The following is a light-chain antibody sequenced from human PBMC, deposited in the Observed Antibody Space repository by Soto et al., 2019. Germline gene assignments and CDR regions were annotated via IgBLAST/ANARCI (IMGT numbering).Light chain of an antibody. Sequence: QSALTQPASVSGSPGQSIAISCTGTSSDVGGYDYVSWYQQHPGKAPKLMIYDVSNRPSGVSNRFSGSKSDNTASLTISGLPAEDKADYYCSSYTSSSTYVFGSGTKLTVL. J-gene: IGLJ1*01. CDR1: SSDVGGYDY. CDR2: DVS. CDR3: SSYTSSSTYV. V-gene: IGLV2-14*01.